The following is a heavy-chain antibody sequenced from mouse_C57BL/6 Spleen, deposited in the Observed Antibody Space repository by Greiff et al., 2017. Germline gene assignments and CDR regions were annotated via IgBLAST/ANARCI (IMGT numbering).Heavy chain of an antibody. D-gene: IGHD2-12*01. CDR1: GYTFTGYW. Sequence: QVQLQQSGAELMKPGASVKLSCKATGYTFTGYWIAWVKQRPGHGLEWIGEILPGSGSTSYNEKFKGKATFTADTSSNTAYMQLSSLTTEDAAIYCCARERKRREGFYYWGQGTTLTFSS. V-gene: IGHV1-9*01. CDR3: ARERKRREGFYY. J-gene: IGHJ2*01. CDR2: ILPGSGST.